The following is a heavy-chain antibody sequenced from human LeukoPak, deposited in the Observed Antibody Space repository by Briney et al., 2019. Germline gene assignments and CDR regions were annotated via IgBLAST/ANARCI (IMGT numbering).Heavy chain of an antibody. V-gene: IGHV3-23*01. CDR1: GFPFSSHG. CDR2: IIGGAGST. D-gene: IGHD2-2*01. J-gene: IGHJ4*02. Sequence: GGTLRLSCAASGFPFSSHGMSWVRQAPGKGLEWVSGIIGGAGSTYYADSVKGRFTISGDNSKNTLFLQMNSLRAEDTAVYYCAHGAMYQLDYWGQGTLVIVSS. CDR3: AHGAMYQLDY.